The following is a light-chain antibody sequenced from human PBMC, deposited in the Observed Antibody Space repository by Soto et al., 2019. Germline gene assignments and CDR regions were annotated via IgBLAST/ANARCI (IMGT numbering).Light chain of an antibody. CDR3: QQYGSSPQGEIRWT. J-gene: IGKJ1*01. CDR2: GAS. V-gene: IGKV3-20*01. CDR1: QSVSSSY. Sequence: EIVLTQSPGTLSLSPGERATLSCRASQSVSSSYLAWYQQKPGQAPRLLIYGASSRATGIPDRFSGSGSGTDFTLTISRLEPEDFAVYYCQQYGSSPQGEIRWTFGQGTKVDIK.